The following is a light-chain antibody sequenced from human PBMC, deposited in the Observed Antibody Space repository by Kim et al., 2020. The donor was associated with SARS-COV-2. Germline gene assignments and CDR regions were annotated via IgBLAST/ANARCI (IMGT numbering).Light chain of an antibody. CDR1: QSVNNY. V-gene: IGKV3-11*01. J-gene: IGKJ1*01. CDR2: DVS. CDR3: QQRRDSWT. Sequence: EIVLTQSPATLSFAPGERATLSCRASQSVNNYLDWYQQKPGQAPRLLIYDVSNRATGIPARFSGSGSETDFTLTISSLEPEDFTIYYCQQRRDSWTFGQGTKLEI.